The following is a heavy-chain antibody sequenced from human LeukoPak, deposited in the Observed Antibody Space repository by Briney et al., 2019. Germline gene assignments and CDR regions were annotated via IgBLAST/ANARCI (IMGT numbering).Heavy chain of an antibody. CDR3: AKDPNWDRGY. V-gene: IGHV3-23*01. D-gene: IGHD3-10*01. CDR1: GFTFSSYT. Sequence: GESLGLSCATSGFTFSSYTMTWVRQAPGKGLEYVSGIGTSAGSTIYADSVKGRFTISRDNSKNTVYLQMDSLRVEDTAVYYCAKDPNWDRGYWGQGTLVTVSS. CDR2: IGTSAGST. J-gene: IGHJ4*02.